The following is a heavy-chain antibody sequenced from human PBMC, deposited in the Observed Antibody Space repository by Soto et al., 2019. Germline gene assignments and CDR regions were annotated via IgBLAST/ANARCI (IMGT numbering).Heavy chain of an antibody. D-gene: IGHD2-15*01. J-gene: IGHJ4*02. CDR1: GASITRNNYY. CDR2: ILYSGST. CDR3: ARLGCSGWNQGSYFDY. V-gene: IGHV4-39*01. Sequence: QLQLQESGPGLVKPSETLSLTCTVSGASITRNNYYWGWIRQPPGKGLEWIGNILYSGSTNYNPSFKSRVTMSVETTKNEFSLKMSSVTAGDTAVYDCARLGCSGWNQGSYFDYWGQGTLVTVSS.